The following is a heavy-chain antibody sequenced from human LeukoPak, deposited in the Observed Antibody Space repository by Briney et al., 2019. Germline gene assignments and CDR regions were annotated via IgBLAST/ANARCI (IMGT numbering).Heavy chain of an antibody. J-gene: IGHJ4*02. CDR2: IGADNANT. Sequence: GASVKVSCKASGYTFVSYGISWVRQAPGQGLEWVGWIGADNANTNYAQKLQGRVTMTTDTSTNTAYMELRSLTSDDTAVYFCARSGRTVTTHFDYWGQGTLVTVSS. CDR3: ARSGRTVTTHFDY. V-gene: IGHV1-18*01. CDR1: GYTFVSYG. D-gene: IGHD4-17*01.